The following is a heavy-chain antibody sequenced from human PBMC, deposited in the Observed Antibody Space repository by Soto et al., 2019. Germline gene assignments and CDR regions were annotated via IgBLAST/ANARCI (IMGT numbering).Heavy chain of an antibody. Sequence: QVQLQQSGPGLVKPSQTLSLTCAISGDSVSSNSAAWNWIRQSPSRGLEWLGRTYYRSKWYNDYAISLKSRITFNPDTSKNQLSLHLNSMTPEDTAVYYCAREGYDSFDYWGQGTLVTVSS. CDR1: GDSVSSNSAA. D-gene: IGHD5-12*01. CDR3: AREGYDSFDY. J-gene: IGHJ4*02. V-gene: IGHV6-1*01. CDR2: TYYRSKWYN.